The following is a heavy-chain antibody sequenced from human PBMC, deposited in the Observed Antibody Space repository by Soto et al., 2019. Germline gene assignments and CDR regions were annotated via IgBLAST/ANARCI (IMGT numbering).Heavy chain of an antibody. CDR1: GFTFSSYG. J-gene: IGHJ4*02. Sequence: GSLRLSCAASGFTFSSYGMHWVRQAPGKGLEWVAVIWYDGSNKYYADSVKGRFTISRDNSKNTLYLQMNSLRAEDTAVYHCAREEAGTPFDYWGQGTLVTVSS. CDR3: AREEAGTPFDY. CDR2: IWYDGSNK. D-gene: IGHD1-1*01. V-gene: IGHV3-33*01.